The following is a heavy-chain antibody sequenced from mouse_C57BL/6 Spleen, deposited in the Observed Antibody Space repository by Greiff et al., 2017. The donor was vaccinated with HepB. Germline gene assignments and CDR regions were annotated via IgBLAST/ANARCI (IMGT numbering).Heavy chain of an antibody. Sequence: DVQLQESGPGLVKPSQSLSLTCSVTGYSITSGYYWNWIRQFPGNKLEWMGYISYDGSNNYNPSLKNRISITRDTSKNQFFLKLNSVTTEDTATYYCAKVDVSTVAYWGQGTLVTVSA. CDR1: GYSITSGYY. CDR3: AKVDVSTVAY. CDR2: ISYDGSN. D-gene: IGHD2-3*01. V-gene: IGHV3-6*01. J-gene: IGHJ3*01.